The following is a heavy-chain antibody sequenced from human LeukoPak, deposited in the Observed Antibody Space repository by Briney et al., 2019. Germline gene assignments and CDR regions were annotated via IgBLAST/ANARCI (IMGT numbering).Heavy chain of an antibody. J-gene: IGHJ4*02. V-gene: IGHV3-11*06. CDR1: GFTFSDYY. Sequence: PGGSLRFSCAASGFTFSDYYMSWIRQAPGKGLEWVSYISSSSSYTNYADSAKGRFTISRDNAKNSLYLQMNSLRAEDTAVYYCARDNGQYFDYWGQGTLVTVSS. CDR2: ISSSSSYT. CDR3: ARDNGQYFDY.